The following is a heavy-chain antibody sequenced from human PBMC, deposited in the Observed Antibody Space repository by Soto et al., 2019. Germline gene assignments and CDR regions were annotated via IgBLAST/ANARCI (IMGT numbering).Heavy chain of an antibody. D-gene: IGHD5-18*01. J-gene: IGHJ4*02. CDR2: IYYTGST. CDR1: GDSVTSGSYF. CDR3: ARAGTAMVTLDY. V-gene: IGHV4-61*01. Sequence: SETLSLTCSVSGDSVTSGSYFWSWIRQPPGKGLEWIGYIYYTGSTNYNPSLKSRVTISVDTSKNQFSLKLSSVTAADTAVYYCARAGTAMVTLDYWGQGTLVTVSS.